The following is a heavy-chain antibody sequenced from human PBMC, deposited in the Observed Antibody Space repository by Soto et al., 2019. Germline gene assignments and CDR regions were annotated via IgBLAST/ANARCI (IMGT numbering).Heavy chain of an antibody. Sequence: GESLKISCKGSGYSFTSYWIGWVRQMPGKGLEWMGIIYPGDSDTRYSPSFQGQVTISADKSISTAYLQWSSLKASDTAMYYCARLSGPQLLPMGAFDIWGQGTMVTVSS. D-gene: IGHD6-6*01. CDR1: GYSFTSYW. CDR2: IYPGDSDT. J-gene: IGHJ3*02. V-gene: IGHV5-51*01. CDR3: ARLSGPQLLPMGAFDI.